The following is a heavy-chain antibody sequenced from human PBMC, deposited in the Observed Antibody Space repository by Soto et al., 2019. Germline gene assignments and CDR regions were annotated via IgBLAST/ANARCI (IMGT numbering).Heavy chain of an antibody. CDR2: INHSGST. J-gene: IGHJ4*02. Sequence: PSETLSLTCAVYGGSFSGYYWSWIRQPPGKGLEWIGEINHSGSTNYNPSLKSRVTISVDTSKNQFSLKLSSATAADTAVYYCARGPPRGDSSGPAYYFDYWGQGTLVTVSS. CDR1: GGSFSGYY. D-gene: IGHD3-22*01. V-gene: IGHV4-34*01. CDR3: ARGPPRGDSSGPAYYFDY.